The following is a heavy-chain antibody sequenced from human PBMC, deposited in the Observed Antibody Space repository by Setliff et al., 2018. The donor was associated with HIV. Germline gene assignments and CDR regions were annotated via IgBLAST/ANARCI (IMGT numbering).Heavy chain of an antibody. Sequence: GASVKVSCKTSGFTFSNYAIHWVRQAPGQGLEWMGWINAGNGDTRYSPKFQGIVTFTRDSSASTVYMELGSMRSEDTAIYYCARDGGPGSGWGDYSYYFSMDVWGKGTTVTVSS. CDR1: GFTFSNYA. CDR3: ARDGGPGSGWGDYSYYFSMDV. V-gene: IGHV1-3*01. CDR2: INAGNGDT. J-gene: IGHJ6*03. D-gene: IGHD6-19*01.